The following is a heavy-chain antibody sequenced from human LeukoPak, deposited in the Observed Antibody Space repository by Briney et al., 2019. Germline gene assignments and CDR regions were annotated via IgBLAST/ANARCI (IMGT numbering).Heavy chain of an antibody. D-gene: IGHD4-17*01. CDR1: GFTFSSYE. CDR2: IGSSTTTL. J-gene: IGHJ4*02. CDR3: ARLQFGDYGAFDS. Sequence: GGSLRLSCAASGFTFSSYEMNWVRQAPGKGLEWVSHIGSSTTTLYYADSVKGRFTISRDNAKNSLYLQMNSLRDEDTAVYYCARLQFGDYGAFDSWGQGSLVTVSS. V-gene: IGHV3-48*03.